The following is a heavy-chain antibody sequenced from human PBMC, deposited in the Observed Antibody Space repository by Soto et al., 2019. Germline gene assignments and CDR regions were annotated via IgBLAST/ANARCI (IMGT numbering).Heavy chain of an antibody. CDR2: IKQDGSEK. CDR1: GFTFSSYW. V-gene: IGHV3-7*01. J-gene: IGHJ6*03. Sequence: GGSLRLSCAASGFTFSSYWMSWVRQAPGKGLEWVANIKQDGSEKYYVDSVKGRFTISRDNAKNSLYLQMNSLRAEDTAVYYCARMAAPGWGGYYYYYYMDVWGKGTTVTVSS. CDR3: ARMAAPGWGGYYYYYYMDV. D-gene: IGHD3-16*01.